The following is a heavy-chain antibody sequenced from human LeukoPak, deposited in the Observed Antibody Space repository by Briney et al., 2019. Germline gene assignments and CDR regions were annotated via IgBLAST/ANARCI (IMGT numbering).Heavy chain of an antibody. Sequence: QPGGSLRLSCAASGFTFDDYAMHWVRQAPGKGLEWVSGISWSRGSFGYEDSVKGRFIISRDNAKNSLYLQMNSLRAEDTALYYCAKDLRSSSSGGFDYWGQGTLVTVSS. CDR2: ISWSRGSF. J-gene: IGHJ4*02. CDR3: AKDLRSSSSGGFDY. D-gene: IGHD6-6*01. CDR1: GFTFDDYA. V-gene: IGHV3-9*01.